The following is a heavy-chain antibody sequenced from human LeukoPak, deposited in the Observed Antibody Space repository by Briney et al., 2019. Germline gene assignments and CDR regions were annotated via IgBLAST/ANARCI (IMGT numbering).Heavy chain of an antibody. J-gene: IGHJ4*02. V-gene: IGHV3-21*05. CDR2: ISSSSSYT. D-gene: IGHD3-10*01. CDR3: ARDKGEYYYGSGSYSDY. Sequence: PGGSLRLSCAASGFTFSRYAMHWVRQAPGKGLEWVSYISSSSSYTNYADSVKGRFTISRDNAKNSLYLQMNSLRAEDTAVYYCARDKGEYYYGSGSYSDYWGQGTLVTVSS. CDR1: GFTFSRYA.